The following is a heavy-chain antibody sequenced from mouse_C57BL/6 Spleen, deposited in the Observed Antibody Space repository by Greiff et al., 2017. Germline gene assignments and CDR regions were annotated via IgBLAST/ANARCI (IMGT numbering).Heavy chain of an antibody. D-gene: IGHD6-1*01. CDR3: ALLCGFAY. V-gene: IGHV14-1*01. Sequence: VQLQQSGPELVRPGASVKMSCTASGFNIKDYYMHWVKQRPEQGLEWIGRIDPEDGDTEYAPQFQGKATRTADTSSNTAYLQLSSLTSEDTAVYYCALLCGFAYWGQGTLVTVSA. J-gene: IGHJ3*01. CDR1: GFNIKDYY. CDR2: IDPEDGDT.